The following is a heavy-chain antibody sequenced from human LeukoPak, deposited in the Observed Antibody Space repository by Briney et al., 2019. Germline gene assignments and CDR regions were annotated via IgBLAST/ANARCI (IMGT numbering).Heavy chain of an antibody. Sequence: AGGSLRLSCAASGFTFSSYGMHWVRQAPGKGLEWVAVISYDGSNKYYADSVKGRFTISRDNSKNTLYLQMNSLRAEDTAVYYCAKCIVTTVTIDAFDIWGQGTMVTVSS. V-gene: IGHV3-30*18. D-gene: IGHD4-17*01. CDR2: ISYDGSNK. J-gene: IGHJ3*02. CDR3: AKCIVTTVTIDAFDI. CDR1: GFTFSSYG.